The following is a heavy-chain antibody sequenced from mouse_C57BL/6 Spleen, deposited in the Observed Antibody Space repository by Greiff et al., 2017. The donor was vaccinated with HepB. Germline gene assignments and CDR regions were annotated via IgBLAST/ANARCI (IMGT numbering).Heavy chain of an antibody. V-gene: IGHV1-50*01. Sequence: VQLQQPGAELVKPGASVKLSCKASGYTFTSYWMQWVKQRPGQGLEWIGEIDPSDSYTNYNQKFKGKATLTVDTSSSTAYMQLSSLTSEDSAVYYCGYYGSSYGYWGQGTTLTVSS. CDR3: GYYGSSYGY. J-gene: IGHJ2*01. CDR2: IDPSDSYT. CDR1: GYTFTSYW. D-gene: IGHD1-1*01.